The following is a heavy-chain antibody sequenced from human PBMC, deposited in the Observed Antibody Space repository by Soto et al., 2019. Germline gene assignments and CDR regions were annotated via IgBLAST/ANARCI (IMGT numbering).Heavy chain of an antibody. Sequence: QVQLVESGGGVVQPGRSLRLSCAASGFTFSSYGMHWVRQAPGKGLEWVAVISYDGSNKYYADSVKGRFTISRDNSKNTLYLQMNSLRAEETAVYYCAKEVGCWQPPNCWGQGTLVTVSS. CDR1: GFTFSSYG. V-gene: IGHV3-30*18. CDR3: AKEVGCWQPPNC. J-gene: IGHJ4*02. CDR2: ISYDGSNK. D-gene: IGHD2-21*01.